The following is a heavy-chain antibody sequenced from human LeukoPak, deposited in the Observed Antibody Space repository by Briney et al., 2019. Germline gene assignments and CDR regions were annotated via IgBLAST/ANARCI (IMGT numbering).Heavy chain of an antibody. J-gene: IGHJ6*02. CDR1: GFTFSNAY. D-gene: IGHD1-26*01. Sequence: GGSLRLSCAASGFTFSNAYMNWVRQVPGKGLEWVGRIRTKIEGETRDYPAPVKGRFIISRDDSKTTLYLQMNGLKTEDSAVYYCTTERNWELLRPYGLDIWGQGTTVIVSS. CDR3: TTERNWELLRPYGLDI. CDR2: IRTKIEGETR. V-gene: IGHV3-15*07.